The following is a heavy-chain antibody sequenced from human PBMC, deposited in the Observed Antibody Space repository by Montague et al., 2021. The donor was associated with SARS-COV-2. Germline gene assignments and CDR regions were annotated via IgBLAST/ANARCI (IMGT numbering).Heavy chain of an antibody. CDR2: IYWNDDK. V-gene: IGHV2-5*01. Sequence: PALVKPTQTLTLTCTFPGFSLDSRGVGVGWIRQPPGKALECLALIYWNDDKRYSPSLKTRLTVTKDTSKNQVVLTMTDMDPVDTATYFCAHKNSGWPIGFDNGGQGALVTVSS. J-gene: IGHJ4*02. CDR1: GFSLDSRGVG. D-gene: IGHD6-19*01. CDR3: AHKNSGWPIGFDN.